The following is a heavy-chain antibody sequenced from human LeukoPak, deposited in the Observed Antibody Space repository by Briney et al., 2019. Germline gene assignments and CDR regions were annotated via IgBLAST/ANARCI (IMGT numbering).Heavy chain of an antibody. Sequence: SETLSLICTVSGGSISSSSYYWGWIRQPPGKGLEWIGSIYYSGSTYYNPSLKSRVTISVDTSKNQFSLKLSSVTAADTAVYYCVRLATGLIDYWGQGTLVAVSS. D-gene: IGHD1-1*01. CDR3: VRLATGLIDY. CDR1: GGSISSSSYY. V-gene: IGHV4-39*01. J-gene: IGHJ4*02. CDR2: IYYSGST.